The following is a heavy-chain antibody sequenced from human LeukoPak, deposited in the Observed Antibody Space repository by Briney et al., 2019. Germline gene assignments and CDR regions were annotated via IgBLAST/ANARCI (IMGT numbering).Heavy chain of an antibody. J-gene: IGHJ6*03. CDR1: GYTFTSYA. Sequence: ASVKVSCKASGYTFTSYAMNWVRQAPGQGLEWMGWINTNTGNPTYAQGFTGRFVFSLDTSVSTAYLQISSLKAEDTAVYYCARVRRGQLVQAAPSYRGHYYYMDDWGKGTTVTVSS. V-gene: IGHV7-4-1*02. D-gene: IGHD6-6*01. CDR3: ARVRRGQLVQAAPSYRGHYYYMDD. CDR2: INTNTGNP.